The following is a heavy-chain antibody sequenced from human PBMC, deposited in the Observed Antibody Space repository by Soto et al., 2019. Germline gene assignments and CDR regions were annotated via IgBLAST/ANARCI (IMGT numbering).Heavy chain of an antibody. CDR2: INPYNGNT. CDR1: YYTFTNYG. V-gene: IGHV1-18*01. J-gene: IGHJ4*02. Sequence: ASVKVSCKASYYTFTNYGITWVRQAPGQGLEWLGWINPYNGNTNYAQKLQGRVTMTTDTSTSTAYMELRSLRSDDTAVYYCARIPVGSSGYFEYYFEYWGQGTLVTVSS. D-gene: IGHD3-22*01. CDR3: ARIPVGSSGYFEYYFEY.